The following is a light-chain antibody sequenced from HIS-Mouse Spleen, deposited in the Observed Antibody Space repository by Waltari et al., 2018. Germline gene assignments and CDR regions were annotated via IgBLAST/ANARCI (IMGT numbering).Light chain of an antibody. Sequence: SYELTQPPSVSVSPGQTARLPCPGDALPKQYPYWYQQKSGQAPVLVIYEDSKRPSGIPERFSGSSSGTMATLTISGAQVEDEADYYCYSTDSSGNHRVFGGGTKLTVL. J-gene: IGLJ2*01. CDR1: ALPKQY. V-gene: IGLV3-10*01. CDR3: YSTDSSGNHRV. CDR2: EDS.